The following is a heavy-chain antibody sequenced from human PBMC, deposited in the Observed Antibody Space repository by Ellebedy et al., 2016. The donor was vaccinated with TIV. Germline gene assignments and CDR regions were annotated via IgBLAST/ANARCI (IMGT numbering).Heavy chain of an antibody. V-gene: IGHV3-48*04. J-gene: IGHJ6*02. Sequence: GGSLRLXXAASGFTFSSYSMNWVRQAPGKGLEWVSYISSSSSTIYYADSVKGRFTISRDNAKNSLYLQMNSLRAEDTAVYYCARAGVVVRGVIKYYYGMDVWGQGTTVTVSS. D-gene: IGHD3-10*01. CDR1: GFTFSSYS. CDR2: ISSSSSTI. CDR3: ARAGVVVRGVIKYYYGMDV.